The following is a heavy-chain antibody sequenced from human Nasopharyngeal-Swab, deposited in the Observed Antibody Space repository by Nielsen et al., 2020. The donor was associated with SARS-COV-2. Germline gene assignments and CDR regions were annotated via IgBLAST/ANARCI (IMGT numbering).Heavy chain of an antibody. CDR2: ISSSSSYI. J-gene: IGHJ6*02. CDR3: ASGTLGAGRHDYYYYYGMDV. V-gene: IGHV3-21*01. Sequence: GGSLRLSCAASGFTFSSYSMNWVRQAPGKGLEWVSSISSSSSYIYYADSVKGRFTISRDNAKNSLYLQMSSLRAEDTAVYYCASGTLGAGRHDYYYYYGMDVWGQGTTVTVSS. D-gene: IGHD3-3*01. CDR1: GFTFSSYS.